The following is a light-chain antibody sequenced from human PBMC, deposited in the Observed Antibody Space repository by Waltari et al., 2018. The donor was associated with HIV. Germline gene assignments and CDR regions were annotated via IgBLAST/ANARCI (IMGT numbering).Light chain of an antibody. CDR3: QAWDSSIL. Sequence: SYELTQPPSVSVSPGQTASIPCSGDKLGDKYACWYQQKPGQSPVLVSYQDSKRPSGIPERFSGSNSGNTATLTISGTQAMDEADYYCQAWDSSILFGGGTKLTVL. V-gene: IGLV3-1*01. CDR2: QDS. CDR1: KLGDKY. J-gene: IGLJ2*01.